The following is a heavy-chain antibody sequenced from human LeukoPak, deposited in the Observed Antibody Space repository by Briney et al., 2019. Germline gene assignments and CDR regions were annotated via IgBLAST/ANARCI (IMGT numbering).Heavy chain of an antibody. Sequence: SVKVSCKASGYTFTGYYMHWVRQAPGQGLEWMGGIIPIVGSSNYAQKFQGRVTITADESTTTAYMELSSLRSEDTAVYYCARVTHTELSTWFDPWGQGTMVTVSS. J-gene: IGHJ5*02. CDR2: IIPIVGSS. D-gene: IGHD5-18*01. CDR3: ARVTHTELSTWFDP. V-gene: IGHV1-69*13. CDR1: GYTFTGYY.